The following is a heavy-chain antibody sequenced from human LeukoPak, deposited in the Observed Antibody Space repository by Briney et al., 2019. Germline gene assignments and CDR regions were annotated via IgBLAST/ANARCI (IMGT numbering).Heavy chain of an antibody. D-gene: IGHD3-22*01. CDR1: GGSISSYY. V-gene: IGHV4-59*01. CDR2: IYYSGST. J-gene: IGHJ3*02. CDR3: ARDLTRTYYYDSSGYDAFDI. Sequence: KPSETLSLTWTVSGGSISSYYWSWIRQPPGKGLEWIGYIYYSGSTNYNPSLKSRVTISVDTSKNQFSLKLSSVTAADTAVYYCARDLTRTYYYDSSGYDAFDIWGQGTMVTVSS.